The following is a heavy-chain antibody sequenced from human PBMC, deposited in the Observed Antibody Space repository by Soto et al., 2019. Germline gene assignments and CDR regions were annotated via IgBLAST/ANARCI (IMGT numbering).Heavy chain of an antibody. CDR3: ARDGLDAFDI. CDR2: TYYRSKWYN. CDR1: GDRVSRNSAA. V-gene: IGHV6-1*01. Sequence: SQTISLISALSGDRVSRNSAAWNCIRQSPSRGLEWLGRTYYRSKWYNDYAVSVKSRITINPDTSKNQFSLQLNSVTPEDTAVYYCARDGLDAFDIWGQGTMVTVSS. J-gene: IGHJ3*02.